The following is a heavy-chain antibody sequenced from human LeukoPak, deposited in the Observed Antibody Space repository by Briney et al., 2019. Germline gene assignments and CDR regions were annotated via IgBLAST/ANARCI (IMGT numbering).Heavy chain of an antibody. CDR2: INPNSGGT. CDR1: GYTFTGYN. V-gene: IGHV1-2*02. J-gene: IGHJ4*02. CDR3: ARDPLSSSSGPADY. D-gene: IGHD6-6*01. Sequence: RASVKVSCKASGYTFTGYNLHWVRQAPGQGLEWMGWINPNSGGTNYAQKFQGRVTMTRDTSISTAYMDLSRLRSDDTAVYYCARDPLSSSSGPADYWGQGTLVTVSS.